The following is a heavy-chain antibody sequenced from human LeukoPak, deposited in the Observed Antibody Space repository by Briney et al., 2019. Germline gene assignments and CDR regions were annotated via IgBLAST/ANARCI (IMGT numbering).Heavy chain of an antibody. CDR3: ASSPRLLWFGELSPHYFDY. Sequence: PSETLSLTCAVYGGSFSGYYWSWIRQPPGKGLGWVANIKQDGSEKYYVDSVKGRFTISRDNAKNSLYLQMNSLRAEDTAVYYCASSPRLLWFGELSPHYFDYWGQGTLVTVSS. J-gene: IGHJ4*02. CDR1: GGSFSGYY. D-gene: IGHD3-10*01. CDR2: IKQDGSEK. V-gene: IGHV3-7*01.